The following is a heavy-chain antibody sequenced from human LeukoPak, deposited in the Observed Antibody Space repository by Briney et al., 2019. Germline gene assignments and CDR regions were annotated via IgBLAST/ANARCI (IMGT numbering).Heavy chain of an antibody. D-gene: IGHD6-19*01. V-gene: IGHV4-4*07. J-gene: IGHJ4*02. Sequence: ASETLSLTCTVSGGSISSYYWSWIRQPAGKGLEWIGRIYTSGSTNYNPSLKSRVTMSVDTSKNQFSLKLSSVTAADTAVYYCARRRMTSGWFPRAYYFDYWGQGTLVTVSS. CDR3: ARRRMTSGWFPRAYYFDY. CDR2: IYTSGST. CDR1: GGSISSYY.